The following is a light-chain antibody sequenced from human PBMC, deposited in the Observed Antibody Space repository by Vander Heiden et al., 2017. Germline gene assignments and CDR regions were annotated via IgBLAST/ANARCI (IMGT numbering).Light chain of an antibody. V-gene: IGLV3-10*01. J-gene: IGLJ3*02. CDR2: EDN. CDR3: YSADSSGTLWV. CDR1: AFPKRY. Sequence: SYELPHPPSVSVYPGQPARITCSGDAFPKRYSYWYQQKSGQAPVLVMYEDNKRHSGIPERFSGSRSGTLATLTVSGAQVEDEADYYCYSADSSGTLWVFGGGTELTVL.